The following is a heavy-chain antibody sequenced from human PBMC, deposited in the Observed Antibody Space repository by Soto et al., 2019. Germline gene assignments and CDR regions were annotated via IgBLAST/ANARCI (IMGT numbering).Heavy chain of an antibody. CDR2: IYNSGST. J-gene: IGHJ4*02. Sequence: PSETLSLTCTVSGGSISSYYWSLVRQPPGKGLEWIGYIYNSGSTSYNASLKSRVTISVHMSKNEFYLRLSSLTAADTAVYYCATLGYTYGPYWGQGNLVTVSS. CDR3: ATLGYTYGPY. V-gene: IGHV4-59*08. D-gene: IGHD5-18*01. CDR1: GGSISSYY.